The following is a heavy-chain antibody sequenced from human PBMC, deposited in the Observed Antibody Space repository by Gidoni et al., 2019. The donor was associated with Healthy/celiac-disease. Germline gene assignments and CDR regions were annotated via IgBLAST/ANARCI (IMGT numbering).Heavy chain of an antibody. Sequence: EVQLLESGGGVVQPGGSLRLSCAASGLPFSSYAMSLVSQAPGKGLEWVSAISGSGGSTYYADSVKGRFTISRDNSKNTLYLQRNSLRAEETAVYYCAKRALGDYWGQGTLVTVSS. V-gene: IGHV3-23*01. J-gene: IGHJ4*02. CDR1: GLPFSSYA. CDR2: ISGSGGST. CDR3: AKRALGDY.